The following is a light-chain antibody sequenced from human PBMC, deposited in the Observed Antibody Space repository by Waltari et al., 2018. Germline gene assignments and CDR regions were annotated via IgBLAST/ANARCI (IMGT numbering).Light chain of an antibody. CDR3: HAAADNNWF. V-gene: IGLV3-27*01. Sequence: YDLTQPFSVSVSPGQTATIPCPGDVLAEKYVRWFQQKPGQAPTLILYKDTERPSGIPERFSGSSSGSTVTLTSRGALLEDEADYHCHAAADNNWFFGGGTKLTVL. CDR2: KDT. J-gene: IGLJ2*01. CDR1: VLAEKY.